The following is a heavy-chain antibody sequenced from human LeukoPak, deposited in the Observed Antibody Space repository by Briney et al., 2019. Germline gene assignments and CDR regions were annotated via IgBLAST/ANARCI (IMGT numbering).Heavy chain of an antibody. CDR3: ARAGGGDGYNSRALTNDAFDI. CDR1: GFTVSSNY. V-gene: IGHV3-53*01. Sequence: GGSLRLSCAASGFTVSSNYMSWVRQAPGKGLEWVSVIYSGGSTYYADSVKGRFTISRDNSKNTLYLQMNSLRAEDTAVYYCARAGGGDGYNSRALTNDAFDIWGQGTMVTVSS. CDR2: IYSGGST. D-gene: IGHD5-24*01. J-gene: IGHJ3*02.